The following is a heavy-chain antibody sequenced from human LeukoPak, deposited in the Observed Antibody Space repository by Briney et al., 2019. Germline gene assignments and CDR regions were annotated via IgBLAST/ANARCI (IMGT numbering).Heavy chain of an antibody. CDR2: INPNSGGT. Sequence: ASVKVSCKASGYTFTDYYMHWVRQAPGQGLEWMGWINPNSGGTNSAQKFQGRVTMTRDTSISTAYMELSRLRSDDTAVYYCARDQYYDVSTYYEIDYWGQGTLVTVSS. V-gene: IGHV1-2*02. CDR3: ARDQYYDVSTYYEIDY. CDR1: GYTFTDYY. J-gene: IGHJ4*02. D-gene: IGHD3-22*01.